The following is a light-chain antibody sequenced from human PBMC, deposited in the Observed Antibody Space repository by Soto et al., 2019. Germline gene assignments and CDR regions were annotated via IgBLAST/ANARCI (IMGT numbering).Light chain of an antibody. CDR2: VNS. V-gene: IGLV2-14*01. Sequence: QSALTQPASVSGSPGQSITISCTGTSSDLGDYKYVSWYHQHPDKAPKLIIFVNSNRPSGISDRFSASKSGNTASLTISGVQAEDEDDYYCSSYTSSDTPYVFGTGTKLTVL. CDR3: SSYTSSDTPYV. J-gene: IGLJ1*01. CDR1: SSDLGDYKY.